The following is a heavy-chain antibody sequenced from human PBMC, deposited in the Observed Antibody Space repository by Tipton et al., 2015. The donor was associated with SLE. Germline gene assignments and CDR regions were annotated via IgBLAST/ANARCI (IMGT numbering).Heavy chain of an antibody. CDR3: ARFYSGGRGWADY. D-gene: IGHD6-19*01. CDR1: GGSISSSSYY. V-gene: IGHV4-39*07. CDR2: IYYSGST. J-gene: IGHJ4*02. Sequence: TLSLTCTVSGGSISSSSYYWGWIRQPPGKGLEWIGSIYYSGSTYYNPSLKSRVTISVDTSKNQFSLKLSSVTAADTAVYYCARFYSGGRGWADYWGQGTLVTVSS.